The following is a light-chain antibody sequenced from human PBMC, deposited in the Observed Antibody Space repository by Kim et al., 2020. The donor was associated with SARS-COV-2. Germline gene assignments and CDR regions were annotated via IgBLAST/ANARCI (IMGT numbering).Light chain of an antibody. J-gene: IGLJ3*02. CDR2: QDS. CDR1: KLGDKY. CDR3: QAWDSSTWV. Sequence: SYELTQPPSVSVSPGQTASITCSGDKLGDKYACWYQQKPGQSPVLVIYQDSKRPSGIPERFSGFNSGNTATLTISGTQAMDEADYYCQAWDSSTWVFGGGTQLTVL. V-gene: IGLV3-1*01.